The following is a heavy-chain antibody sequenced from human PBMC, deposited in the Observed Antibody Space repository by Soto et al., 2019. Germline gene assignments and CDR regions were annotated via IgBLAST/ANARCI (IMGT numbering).Heavy chain of an antibody. V-gene: IGHV3-66*01. Sequence: GGSLRLSCAALGFTVSNNYMNWLRQAPGKGLEWVSVVYDDGRTYYADSVKDRFTISRDNSKNTLYLQMNSLRAEDTAVYYCARVSSHSDLPLAFEYWGRGTLVTVSS. CDR1: GFTVSNNY. CDR2: VYDDGRT. CDR3: ARVSSHSDLPLAFEY. D-gene: IGHD3-3*01. J-gene: IGHJ4*02.